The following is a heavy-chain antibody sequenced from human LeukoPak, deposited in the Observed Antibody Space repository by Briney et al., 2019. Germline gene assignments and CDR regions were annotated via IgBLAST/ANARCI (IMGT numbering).Heavy chain of an antibody. D-gene: IGHD5-24*01. CDR1: GGSFSGYY. J-gene: IGHJ4*02. CDR2: INHSGST. Sequence: SETLSLTCAVYGGSFSGYYWSWIRQPPGKGLEWIGEINHSGSTNYNPSLKSRVTISVDTSKNQFSLKLSSVTAADTAVYYCARQRERWLQLTPIDYWGQGTLVTVSS. V-gene: IGHV4-34*01. CDR3: ARQRERWLQLTPIDY.